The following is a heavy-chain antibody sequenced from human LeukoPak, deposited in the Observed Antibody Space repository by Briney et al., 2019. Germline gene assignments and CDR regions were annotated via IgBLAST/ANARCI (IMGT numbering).Heavy chain of an antibody. D-gene: IGHD5-18*01. CDR1: GGTFSSYA. V-gene: IGHV1-69*04. CDR2: IIPILGIA. Sequence: SVKVSCKASGGTFSSYAISWVRQAPGRGLEWMGRIIPILGIANYAQKFQGRVTITADKSTSTAYMELSSLRSEDTAVYYCARVDTAMVIDYWGQGTLVTVSS. J-gene: IGHJ4*02. CDR3: ARVDTAMVIDY.